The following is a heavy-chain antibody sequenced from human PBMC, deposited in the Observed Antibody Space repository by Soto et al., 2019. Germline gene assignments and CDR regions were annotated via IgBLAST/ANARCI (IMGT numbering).Heavy chain of an antibody. D-gene: IGHD3-10*01. J-gene: IGHJ5*02. Sequence: SVKVSCKASGGTFSSYAISWVRQAPGQGLEWMGGIIPIFGTANYAQKFQGRVTITADESTSTAYMELSSLRSEDTAVYYCAGRNGSGRSWFDPWGQGTLVIVSS. CDR3: AGRNGSGRSWFDP. CDR1: GGTFSSYA. CDR2: IIPIFGTA. V-gene: IGHV1-69*13.